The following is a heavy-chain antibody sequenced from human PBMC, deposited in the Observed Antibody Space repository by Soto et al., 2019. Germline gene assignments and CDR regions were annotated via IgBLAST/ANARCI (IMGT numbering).Heavy chain of an antibody. Sequence: PSETLSLTCTVSGGSISSGDYYWSWIRQPPGKGLEWIGYIYYSGSTYYNPSLKSRVTISVDTSKNQFSLKLSSVTAADTAVYYCARATRPHDYVDYWGQGTLVTVSS. CDR3: ARATRPHDYVDY. V-gene: IGHV4-30-4*01. J-gene: IGHJ4*02. CDR2: IYYSGST. D-gene: IGHD3-10*01. CDR1: GGSISSGDYY.